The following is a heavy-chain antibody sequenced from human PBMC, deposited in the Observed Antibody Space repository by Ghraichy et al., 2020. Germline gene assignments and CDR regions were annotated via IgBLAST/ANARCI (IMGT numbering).Heavy chain of an antibody. J-gene: IGHJ4*02. V-gene: IGHV3-48*03. CDR2: ISSSGSTI. D-gene: IGHD3-16*02. CDR3: AREGFGWGSYRPFDY. CDR1: GFTFSSYE. Sequence: GGSLRLSCAASGFTFSSYEMNWVRQAPGKGLEWVSYISSSGSTIYYADSVKGRFTISRDNAKNSLYLQMNSLRAEDTAVYYCAREGFGWGSYRPFDYWGQGTLVTVSS.